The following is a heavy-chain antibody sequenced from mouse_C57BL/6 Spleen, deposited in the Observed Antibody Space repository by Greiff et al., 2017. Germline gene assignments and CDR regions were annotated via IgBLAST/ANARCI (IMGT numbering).Heavy chain of an antibody. D-gene: IGHD2-5*01. CDR2: ISYSGST. Sequence: EVKLMESGPGLAKPSQTLSLTCSVTGYSITSDYWNWIRKFPGNKLEYMGYISYSGSTYYKPSLKSQISITRDTSKNHYYLQLNSVTTEDTATYYCARGDYSNFGFYWYFDVWGTGTTVTVSS. CDR1: GYSITSDY. J-gene: IGHJ1*03. CDR3: ARGDYSNFGFYWYFDV. V-gene: IGHV3-8*01.